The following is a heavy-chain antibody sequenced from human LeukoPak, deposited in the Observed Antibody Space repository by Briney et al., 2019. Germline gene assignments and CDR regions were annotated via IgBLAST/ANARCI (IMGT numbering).Heavy chain of an antibody. CDR2: IYPTDSYS. J-gene: IGHJ5*02. CDR3: AREAPGTINWFDP. CDR1: GYRFTSYW. D-gene: IGHD1-1*01. V-gene: IGHV5-10-1*01. Sequence: GESLKISCKDSGYRFTSYWITWVRQLPGKGLEWMGRIYPTDSYSNYSPSFQGHVTMSTDKSTSPAYLQWSSLKASDTAMYYCAREAPGTINWFDPWGQGTLVTVSS.